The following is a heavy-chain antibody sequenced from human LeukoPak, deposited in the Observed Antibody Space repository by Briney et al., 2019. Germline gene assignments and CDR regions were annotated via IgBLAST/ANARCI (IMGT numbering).Heavy chain of an antibody. Sequence: GGSLRLSYVASGFTFSMYGMHWVRQAPGKGLEWVAVIWFDGTNIYYGDSVGGRFTISRDNSRNTLYLQMTSLRAEDTAIYYCARRAAAAFPDYWGQGTLVTVSS. CDR1: GFTFSMYG. J-gene: IGHJ4*02. D-gene: IGHD2-15*01. V-gene: IGHV3-33*01. CDR2: IWFDGTNI. CDR3: ARRAAAAFPDY.